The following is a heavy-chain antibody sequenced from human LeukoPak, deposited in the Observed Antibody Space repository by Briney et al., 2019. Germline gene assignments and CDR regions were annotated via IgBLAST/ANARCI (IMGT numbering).Heavy chain of an antibody. Sequence: QPGGSLRLSCAASGFTFSGYDMTWVRQAPGRGLEWVSYISPSSSIIYYADSVKGRFTISRDNAKNSLYLQMSSLRDEDTAVYYCARAAYSSSPDNWGQGTLVTVSS. CDR2: ISPSSSII. V-gene: IGHV3-48*02. D-gene: IGHD6-13*01. CDR3: ARAAYSSSPDN. CDR1: GFTFSGYD. J-gene: IGHJ4*02.